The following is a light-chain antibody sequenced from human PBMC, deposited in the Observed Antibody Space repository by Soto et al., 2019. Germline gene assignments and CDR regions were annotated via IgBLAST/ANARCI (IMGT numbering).Light chain of an antibody. CDR1: QDISAY. J-gene: IGKJ4*01. CDR2: AAS. V-gene: IGKV1-9*01. Sequence: DIQLTQSPSFLSASVGDRVTITCRASQDISAYLAWYQQRPGKAPKLLIYAASTLQSGVPSRFSGSGSGTEFTLTISSLQPEDFATYSCQQLNSYPLTFGRGTKVEIK. CDR3: QQLNSYPLT.